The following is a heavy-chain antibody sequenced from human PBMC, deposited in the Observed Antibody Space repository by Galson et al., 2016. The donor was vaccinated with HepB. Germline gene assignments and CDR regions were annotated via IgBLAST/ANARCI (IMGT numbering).Heavy chain of an antibody. CDR2: IWYDGSNK. CDR1: GLTFSSYG. D-gene: IGHD3-22*01. V-gene: IGHV3-33*07. J-gene: IGHJ4*02. Sequence: SLRLSCAVSGLTFSSYGMYWVRQAPGKGLEWVAVIWYDGSNKYYEDSVKGRFTISRDNSKNTLYLQMNSLRAEDTAVYYCARDMGLLGMLDYWGQGTLVTVSS. CDR3: ARDMGLLGMLDY.